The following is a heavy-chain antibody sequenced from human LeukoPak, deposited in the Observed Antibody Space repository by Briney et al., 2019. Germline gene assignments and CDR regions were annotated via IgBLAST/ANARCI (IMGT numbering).Heavy chain of an antibody. J-gene: IGHJ4*02. V-gene: IGHV3-7*01. CDR3: ARDSGYSSSWYVDY. CDR2: IKKDGSEK. D-gene: IGHD6-13*01. Sequence: GGSLRLSCAASGFTFSSYWMSWVRQAPGKGLEWVANIKKDGSEKYYVDSVKGRFTISRDNAKNSLYLQMNSLRAEDTAVYYCARDSGYSSSWYVDYWGQGTLVTVSS. CDR1: GFTFSSYW.